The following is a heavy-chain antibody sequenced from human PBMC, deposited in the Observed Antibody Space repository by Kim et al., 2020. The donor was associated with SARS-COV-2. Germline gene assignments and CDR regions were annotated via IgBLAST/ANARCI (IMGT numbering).Heavy chain of an antibody. J-gene: IGHJ3*02. Sequence: SRPVGISGDTVSNNNVAWNWIRLSPSRGLEWLGRTYYISKWFHDYAVSVRSRTTINADTSKNQFSLQLNSVTPEDTAVYYCARGTNSAFDNW. V-gene: IGHV6-1*01. CDR2: TYYISKWFH. D-gene: IGHD6-13*01. CDR1: GDTVSNNNVA. CDR3: ARGTNSAFDN.